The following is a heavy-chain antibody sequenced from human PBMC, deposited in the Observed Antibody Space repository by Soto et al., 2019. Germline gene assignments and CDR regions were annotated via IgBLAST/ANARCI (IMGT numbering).Heavy chain of an antibody. D-gene: IGHD3-9*01. Sequence: LSLTCTVSGGSISSSSYYWGWIRQPPGKGLEWIGSIYYSGSTYYNPSLKSRVTISVDTSKNQFSLKLSSVTAADTAVYDCARHAMRPIRSEYFQHWGQGPLVT. CDR3: ARHAMRPIRSEYFQH. J-gene: IGHJ1*01. CDR2: IYYSGST. V-gene: IGHV4-39*01. CDR1: GGSISSSSYY.